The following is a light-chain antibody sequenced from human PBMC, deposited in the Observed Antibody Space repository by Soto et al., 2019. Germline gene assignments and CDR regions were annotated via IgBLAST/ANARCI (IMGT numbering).Light chain of an antibody. V-gene: IGLV1-44*01. J-gene: IGLJ2*01. CDR2: TNN. Sequence: QSVLTQPPSASGTPGQTVTISCSGSSSNIGSYTVNWYRQVPGTAPHLLIYTNNQRPSGVPDRFSGSKSGTSASLAISGVQSEDEADYYCAAWDDSLDGPVFGGGTSSPS. CDR3: AAWDDSLDGPV. CDR1: SSNIGSYT.